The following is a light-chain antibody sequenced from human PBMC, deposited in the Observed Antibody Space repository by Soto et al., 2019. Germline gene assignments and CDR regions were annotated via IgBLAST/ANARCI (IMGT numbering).Light chain of an antibody. J-gene: IGKJ1*01. CDR3: HQRQRWSRT. Sequence: IVLTQSPATLSASLGGRVTMDCRASQTVGVRLAWYQHKPGQAPRLLIYEASNRAAGVPGRFSGSGSGTDFTLTITRLEPEDFAFYYCHQRQRWSRTFGQGTKVDIK. V-gene: IGKV3-11*01. CDR1: QTVGVR. CDR2: EAS.